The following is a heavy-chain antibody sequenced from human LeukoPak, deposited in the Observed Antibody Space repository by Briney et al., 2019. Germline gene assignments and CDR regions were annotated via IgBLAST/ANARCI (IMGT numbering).Heavy chain of an antibody. V-gene: IGHV1-18*01. D-gene: IGHD3-16*01. CDR1: GCTFTSYG. J-gene: IGHJ4*02. CDR3: ARSLGGRYANDY. CDR2: ISAYNGNT. Sequence: ASVKVSCKASGCTFTSYGISWVWQAPGQGLEWMGWISAYNGNTNCAQKLQGRVTMTTDTSTSTAYMELRSLRSDDTAVYYCARSLGGRYANDYWGQGTLVTVSS.